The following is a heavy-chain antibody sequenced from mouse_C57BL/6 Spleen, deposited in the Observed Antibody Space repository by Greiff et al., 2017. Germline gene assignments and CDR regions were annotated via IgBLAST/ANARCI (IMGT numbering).Heavy chain of an antibody. CDR1: GYAFSSSW. CDR3: ARDGKGILDLYYYAMDY. V-gene: IGHV1-82*01. D-gene: IGHD2-1*01. Sequence: QVQLQQSGPELVKPGASVKISCKASGYAFSSSWMNWVKQRPGKGLEWIGRIYPGDGDTNYNGKFKGKATLTADKSSSTAYMQLSSLTSEDSAVYFCARDGKGILDLYYYAMDYWGQGTSVTVSS. CDR2: IYPGDGDT. J-gene: IGHJ4*01.